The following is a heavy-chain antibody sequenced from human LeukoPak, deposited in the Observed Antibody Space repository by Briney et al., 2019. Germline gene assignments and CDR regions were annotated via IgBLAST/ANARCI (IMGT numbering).Heavy chain of an antibody. CDR3: ARDRFVDTGYFDY. V-gene: IGHV3-30-3*01. Sequence: PGGSLRLSCAASGFTFSSYAMHWVRQAPGKGLEWVAVISYDGSNKYYADSVKGRFTISRDISKNTLYLQMNSLRAEDTAVYYCARDRFVDTGYFDYWGQGTLVTVSS. J-gene: IGHJ4*02. CDR2: ISYDGSNK. D-gene: IGHD5-18*01. CDR1: GFTFSSYA.